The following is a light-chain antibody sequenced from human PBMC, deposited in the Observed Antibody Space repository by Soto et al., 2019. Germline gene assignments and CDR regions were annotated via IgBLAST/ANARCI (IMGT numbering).Light chain of an antibody. CDR1: QSVSSSH. J-gene: IGKJ1*01. CDR2: GAS. CDR3: QQYGSSPGT. V-gene: IGKV3-20*01. Sequence: EIVLAQSPGTLSLSPGERATLSCRASQSVSSSHLAWYQQKPGQAPRLLISGASSRATGIPDRFTGSGSGTDFTLTISRLEPEDFAVYYCQQYGSSPGTFGQGTKVDI.